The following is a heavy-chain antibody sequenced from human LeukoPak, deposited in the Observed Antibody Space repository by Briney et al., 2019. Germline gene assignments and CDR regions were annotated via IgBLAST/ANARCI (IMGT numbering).Heavy chain of an antibody. CDR2: ISGSGTTI. J-gene: IGHJ4*02. CDR1: GFTFSSYE. CDR3: ARRIAAAGRSFDY. D-gene: IGHD6-13*01. Sequence: SGGSLRLSCAASGFTFSSYEMNWVRQAPGKGLEWVSYISGSGTTIYYADSVKGRFTISRDNAKNSLYLQMNSLRAEDTAVYYCARRIAAAGRSFDYWGQGTLVTLSS. V-gene: IGHV3-48*03.